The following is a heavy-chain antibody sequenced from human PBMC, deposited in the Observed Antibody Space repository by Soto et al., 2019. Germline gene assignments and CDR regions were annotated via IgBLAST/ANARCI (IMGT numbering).Heavy chain of an antibody. Sequence: QLQLQESGPGLVKPSETLSLTCTVSGGSISSSSYYWGWIRQPPGKGLEWIGSIYYSGSNYYNPSLKSRVTISVDTSKNQFSLKLSSVTSADTAVYYDARHKKTTETTPFDYWGQGTLVTVSS. CDR2: IYYSGSN. CDR3: ARHKKTTETTPFDY. D-gene: IGHD4-17*01. CDR1: GGSISSSSYY. J-gene: IGHJ4*02. V-gene: IGHV4-39*01.